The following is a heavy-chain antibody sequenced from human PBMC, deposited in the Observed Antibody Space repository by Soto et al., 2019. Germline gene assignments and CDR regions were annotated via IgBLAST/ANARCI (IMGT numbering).Heavy chain of an antibody. CDR1: GGSFSGYY. Sequence: SETLSLTCAVYGGSFSGYYWSWIRQPPGKGLEWIGEINHSGSTNYNPSLKSRVTISVDTSKNQFSLKLSSVTAADTAVYYCASGRYCSSKSCYTGGQTDYWGPGTLVTVSS. CDR3: ASGRYCSSKSCYTGGQTDY. V-gene: IGHV4-34*01. CDR2: INHSGST. D-gene: IGHD2-2*02. J-gene: IGHJ4*02.